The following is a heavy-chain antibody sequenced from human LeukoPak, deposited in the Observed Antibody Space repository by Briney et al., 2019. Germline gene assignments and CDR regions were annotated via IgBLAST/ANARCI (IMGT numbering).Heavy chain of an antibody. Sequence: GGSLRLSCAASGFTVSSNYINWVRQAPGKGLEWVSLIYSGGTTYYADSVKGRFTISRDNSKNTVHLQMNDLRAEDTAMYFCARRLYIVRGAFDIWGQGTMVTVSS. J-gene: IGHJ3*02. V-gene: IGHV3-53*01. CDR2: IYSGGTT. CDR1: GFTVSSNY. D-gene: IGHD2/OR15-2a*01. CDR3: ARRLYIVRGAFDI.